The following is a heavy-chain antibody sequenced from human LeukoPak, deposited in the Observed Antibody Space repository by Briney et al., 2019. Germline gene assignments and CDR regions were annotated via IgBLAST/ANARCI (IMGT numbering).Heavy chain of an antibody. V-gene: IGHV3-48*03. J-gene: IGHJ4*02. CDR3: ARVEYYDYHSDY. Sequence: PGGSLRLSCAASGFTFSSYEMNWVRQAPGKGLEWVSYISSSGSTIYYADSVKGRFTISRDNAKNSLYLQMNSLRAEDTAVYYCARVEYYDYHSDYWGQGTLVTVSS. CDR1: GFTFSSYE. CDR2: ISSSGSTI. D-gene: IGHD3-16*01.